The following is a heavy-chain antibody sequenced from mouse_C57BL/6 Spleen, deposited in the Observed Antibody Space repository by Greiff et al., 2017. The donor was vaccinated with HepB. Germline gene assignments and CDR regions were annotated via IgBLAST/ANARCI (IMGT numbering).Heavy chain of an antibody. CDR1: GYTFTRYW. Sequence: QVQLQQSGAELVRPGSSVKLSCKASGYTFTRYWMDWVKQRPGQGLEWIGNIYPSDSETHYNQKFKDKATWTVDKSSSTAYMQLSSLTSEDSAVYYGARDGRGPAWFAYWGQGTLVTVSA. V-gene: IGHV1-61*01. J-gene: IGHJ3*01. D-gene: IGHD1-1*02. CDR2: IYPSDSET. CDR3: ARDGRGPAWFAY.